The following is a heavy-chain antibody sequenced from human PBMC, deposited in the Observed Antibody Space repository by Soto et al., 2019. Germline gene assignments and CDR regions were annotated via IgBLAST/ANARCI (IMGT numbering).Heavy chain of an antibody. CDR3: ARDVRYYYDSSGYYRHYYYYGMDL. CDR1: GFTFSSYS. V-gene: IGHV3-21*01. J-gene: IGHJ6*02. Sequence: GGSLRLSCAASGFTFSSYSMNWVRQAPGKGLEWVSSISSSSSNIYYADPVKGRFTISRDNAKNTLYLQMNSLRAEDTAVYYCARDVRYYYDSSGYYRHYYYYGMDLRAQRTTVTVSS. D-gene: IGHD3-22*01. CDR2: ISSSSSNI.